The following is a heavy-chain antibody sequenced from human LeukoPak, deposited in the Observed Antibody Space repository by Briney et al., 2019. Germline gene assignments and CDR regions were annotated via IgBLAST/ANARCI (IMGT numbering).Heavy chain of an antibody. Sequence: GGSLRLSCAASGFTFRSYAMTWVRQAPGKGLEWVSVITASGASTYYADSVKGRFTISRDNSKNTLYLQMNSLRPEDTAVYYCTNLPTYWGQGTLVTVSS. J-gene: IGHJ4*02. CDR3: TNLPTY. CDR1: GFTFRSYA. V-gene: IGHV3-23*01. CDR2: ITASGAST.